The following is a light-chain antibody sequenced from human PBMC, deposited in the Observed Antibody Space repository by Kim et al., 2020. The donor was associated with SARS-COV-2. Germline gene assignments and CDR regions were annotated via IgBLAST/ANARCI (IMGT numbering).Light chain of an antibody. Sequence: DIQMTQSPSSLSASVGDSATITCRASQSISTHVHWYQQNPGKAPKLLIYAASTLEDGVPSRFVGGGSGTDFTLTIYSLQPEDFATYFCQQTYSSLHITFGQGTRLEIK. CDR3: QQTYSSLHIT. V-gene: IGKV1-39*01. CDR1: QSISTH. CDR2: AAS. J-gene: IGKJ5*01.